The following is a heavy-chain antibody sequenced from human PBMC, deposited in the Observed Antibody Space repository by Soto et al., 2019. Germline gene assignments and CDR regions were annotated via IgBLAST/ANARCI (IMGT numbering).Heavy chain of an antibody. CDR1: GFTFDDYA. V-gene: IGHV3-9*01. CDR2: ISWNSGSI. CDR3: AKGSGYDCGYYFDY. D-gene: IGHD5-12*01. Sequence: EVQLVESGGGLVQPGRSLRLSCAASGFTFDDYAMHWVRQAPGKGLEWVSGISWNSGSIGYADSVKGRFTISRDNAKNSLYLQMNSLRAEDTALYYCAKGSGYDCGYYFDYWGQGTLVTVSS. J-gene: IGHJ4*02.